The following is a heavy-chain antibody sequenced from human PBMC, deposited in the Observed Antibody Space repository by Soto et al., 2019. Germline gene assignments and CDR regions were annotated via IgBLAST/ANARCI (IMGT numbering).Heavy chain of an antibody. J-gene: IGHJ1*01. D-gene: IGHD6-13*01. Sequence: QVQLVQSGTEVKKPGASVKVSCKTSGYTFTNYGINWVRQAPGQGLEWMGGISAYNGNTNYAQKLQGRVTMTTDTSTSTAYMELRSLRSDDTAVYYCARGRDDSSWSSAEHLQRWGQGTLVTVSS. CDR2: ISAYNGNT. V-gene: IGHV1-18*01. CDR3: ARGRDDSSWSSAEHLQR. CDR1: GYTFTNYG.